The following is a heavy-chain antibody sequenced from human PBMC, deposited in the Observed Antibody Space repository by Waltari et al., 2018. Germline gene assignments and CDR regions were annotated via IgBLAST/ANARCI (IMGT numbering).Heavy chain of an antibody. Sequence: QVQLQQWGAGLLKPSDTLSLTCAVYGGSFSGYYWSWIRQPPGKGLEWIGEINHRGSTNYNPSLKSRVTISVDTSKIQFSLKRSSVTAADTAVYYCARIRAICGVPWGWFDPWGQGTLVTVSS. CDR1: GGSFSGYY. CDR3: ARIRAICGVPWGWFDP. D-gene: IGHD3-3*01. CDR2: INHRGST. J-gene: IGHJ5*02. V-gene: IGHV4-34*01.